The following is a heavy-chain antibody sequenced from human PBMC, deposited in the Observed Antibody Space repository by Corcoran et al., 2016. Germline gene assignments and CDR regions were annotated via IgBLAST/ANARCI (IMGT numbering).Heavy chain of an antibody. D-gene: IGHD6-13*01. Sequence: QVQLVQSGAEVKKPGSSVKVSCKASGGTFSSYAISWVRQAPGQGLEWMGGIIPIFGTANYAQKFQGRVTITADESTSTDYMELSSLRSEDTAVYYGARAVGVEQQRLSWFDPWGQGTLVTVSS. CDR1: GGTFSSYA. CDR2: IIPIFGTA. J-gene: IGHJ5*02. CDR3: ARAVGVEQQRLSWFDP. V-gene: IGHV1-69*01.